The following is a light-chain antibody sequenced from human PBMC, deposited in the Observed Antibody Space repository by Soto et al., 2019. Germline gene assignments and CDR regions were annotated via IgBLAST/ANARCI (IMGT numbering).Light chain of an antibody. CDR2: GAS. V-gene: IGKV3-15*01. Sequence: EIVMTQSPATLSVSPGERATLSCRASQSVSNNYLAWYQQKPGQAPSLLIYGASTRATGIPARFSGSGSGTEFTLTISSPQSEDCAVYYCQQYKNWPWTFGQGTKVDI. J-gene: IGKJ1*01. CDR1: QSVSNN. CDR3: QQYKNWPWT.